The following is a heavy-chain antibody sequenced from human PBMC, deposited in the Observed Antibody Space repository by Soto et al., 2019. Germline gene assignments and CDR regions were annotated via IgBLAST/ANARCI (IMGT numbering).Heavy chain of an antibody. CDR2: IYYSGST. D-gene: IGHD6-13*01. V-gene: IGHV4-39*01. J-gene: IGHJ5*02. CDR3: ASEVSSSWYWFDP. CDR1: GGSISSSSYY. Sequence: SETRSRTCTVSGGSISSSSYYWGWIPQPPGKGLEWIGSIYYSGSTYYNPSLKRRVTISVDTSKNQFSLKLSSVTAADTAVYYCASEVSSSWYWFDPWGQGTLVTVSS.